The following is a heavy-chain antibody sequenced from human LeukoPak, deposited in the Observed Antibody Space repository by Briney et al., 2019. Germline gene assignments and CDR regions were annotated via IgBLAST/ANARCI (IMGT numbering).Heavy chain of an antibody. J-gene: IGHJ4*02. CDR1: GFTFRTYS. Sequence: PGGSLRLSCAASGFTFRTYSMNWVRQAPGKGLGWVSYISSDSGTLYYADSVKGRFTISRDNAKNLLYLQMNSPRAEDTAVYYCATPFDYWGQGTLVTVSS. CDR2: ISSDSGTL. V-gene: IGHV3-48*01. CDR3: ATPFDY.